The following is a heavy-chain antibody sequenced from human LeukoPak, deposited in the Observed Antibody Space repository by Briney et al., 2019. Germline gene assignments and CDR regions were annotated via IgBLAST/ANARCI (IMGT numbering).Heavy chain of an antibody. J-gene: IGHJ5*02. CDR2: MSPNNGKT. V-gene: IGHV1-8*03. CDR1: GYTFTSYG. CDR3: ARGFVDYWSGYYRRDWFDP. Sequence: ASVKVSCKASGYTFTSYGISWVRQATGQGLEWMGRMSPNNGKTDYAQKFQGRVTITRDTSINTVYMELSSLRSDDTAVYYCARGFVDYWSGYYRRDWFDPWGQGTLVTVSS. D-gene: IGHD3-3*01.